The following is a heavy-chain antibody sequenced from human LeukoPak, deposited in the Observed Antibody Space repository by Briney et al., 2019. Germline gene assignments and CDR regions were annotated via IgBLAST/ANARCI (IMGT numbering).Heavy chain of an antibody. V-gene: IGHV3-33*01. CDR2: IWYDGSNK. J-gene: IGHJ4*02. CDR3: ARDRGTMVRGFFDY. CDR1: GFTFSSYG. Sequence: PGRSLRLSCAASGFTFSSYGMHWVRQAPGKGLEWVAVIWYDGSNKYYADSVKGRFTISRDNSKNTLYLQMNSLRAEDKAVYYCARDRGTMVRGFFDYWGQGTLVTVSS. D-gene: IGHD3-10*01.